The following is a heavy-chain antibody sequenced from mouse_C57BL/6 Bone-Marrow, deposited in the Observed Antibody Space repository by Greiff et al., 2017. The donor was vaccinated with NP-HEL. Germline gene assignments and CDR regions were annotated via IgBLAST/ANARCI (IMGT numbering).Heavy chain of an antibody. D-gene: IGHD2-4*01. CDR1: GFNIKDDY. J-gene: IGHJ4*01. Sequence: EVQLQESGAELVRPGASVKLSCTASGFNIKDDYMHWVKQRPEQGLEWIGWIDPANGDTEYASKFQGKATITADTSSNTAYLQLSSLTSEDTAVYYCTIYYDYPYYAMDYWGQGTSVTVSS. V-gene: IGHV14-4*01. CDR3: TIYYDYPYYAMDY. CDR2: IDPANGDT.